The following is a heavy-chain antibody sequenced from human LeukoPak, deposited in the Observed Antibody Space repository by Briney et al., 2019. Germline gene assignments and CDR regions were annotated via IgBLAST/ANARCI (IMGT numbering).Heavy chain of an antibody. Sequence: ASVKVSCKASGYTFTGYYMHWVRQAPGQGLEWMGWINPNSGGTNYAQKFQGRVTMTRDTSISTAYMELSRLRSDDTAVYYCARDRIASEWYRSDAFDIWGQGTMVTVSS. CDR3: ARDRIASEWYRSDAFDI. J-gene: IGHJ3*02. V-gene: IGHV1-2*02. D-gene: IGHD3-3*01. CDR2: INPNSGGT. CDR1: GYTFTGYY.